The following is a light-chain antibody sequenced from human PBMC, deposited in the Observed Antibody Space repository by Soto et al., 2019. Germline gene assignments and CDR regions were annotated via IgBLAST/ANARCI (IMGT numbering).Light chain of an antibody. J-gene: IGLJ3*02. CDR1: SSDVGTYKP. CDR3: CSFAGSTTW. Sequence: QSALTQPASVSGSPGQSMTISCTGTSSDVGTYKPVSWYQQHPGKAPKVIIYDDIKRPSGVSNRFYGSKSGNTASLTISGLQAEDEADYYCCSFAGSTTWFGGGTKLTVL. CDR2: DDI. V-gene: IGLV2-23*01.